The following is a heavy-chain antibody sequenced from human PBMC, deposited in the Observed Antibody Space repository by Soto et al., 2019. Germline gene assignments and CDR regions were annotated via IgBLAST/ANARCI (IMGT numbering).Heavy chain of an antibody. Sequence: PSETLSLTCTVSGGSISSYYWSWIRQPPGKGLEWIGYIYYSGSTNYNPSLKSRVTISVDTSKNQFSLKLSSVTAADTAVYYCARDPGRYCTNGVCYGNSWFDPWGQGTLVTVSS. J-gene: IGHJ5*02. CDR2: IYYSGST. CDR3: ARDPGRYCTNGVCYGNSWFDP. CDR1: GGSISSYY. D-gene: IGHD2-8*01. V-gene: IGHV4-59*01.